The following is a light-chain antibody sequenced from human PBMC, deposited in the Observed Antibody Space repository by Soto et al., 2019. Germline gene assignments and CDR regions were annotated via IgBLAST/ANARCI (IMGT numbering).Light chain of an antibody. CDR2: DNN. CDR1: SSNIGRNY. J-gene: IGLJ1*01. CDR3: GTWDSSLSAGPYV. Sequence: QSVLTQPPSVSAASGQKVTICCSGRSSNIGRNYVSWYQQLPGTAPKLLIYDNNKRPSGIPDRFSGSKSGTSATLDITGLQTGDEADYYCGTWDSSLSAGPYVFGTGTKVTVL. V-gene: IGLV1-51*01.